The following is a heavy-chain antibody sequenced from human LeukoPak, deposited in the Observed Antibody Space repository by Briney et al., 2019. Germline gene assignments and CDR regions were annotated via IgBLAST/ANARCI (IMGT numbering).Heavy chain of an antibody. CDR3: AKDRSTQYYFDF. CDR2: ISGSGGNT. D-gene: IGHD6-19*01. J-gene: IGHJ4*02. V-gene: IGHV3-23*01. Sequence: GGSLRLSCAASGFTFSSYAMSWVHQAPGKGLEWVSGISGSGGNTYYADSVQGRFTMSRDNSKNTLYLQMNSLRAEDTAVYYCAKDRSTQYYFDFRGQGTLVTVSS. CDR1: GFTFSSYA.